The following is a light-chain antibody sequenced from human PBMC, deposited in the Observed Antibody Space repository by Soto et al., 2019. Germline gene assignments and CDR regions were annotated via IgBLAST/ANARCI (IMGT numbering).Light chain of an antibody. J-gene: IGKJ4*01. Sequence: DIQMTQSPSTLSASVGDRVTITCRASQSISSWLAWYQQKPGKAPKLLIYDASSLESGVPSRFSGSGSGTEFTLTISSLQPDDFATYYRQQHHSYPLTFGGGINVDIK. CDR2: DAS. V-gene: IGKV1-5*01. CDR3: QQHHSYPLT. CDR1: QSISSW.